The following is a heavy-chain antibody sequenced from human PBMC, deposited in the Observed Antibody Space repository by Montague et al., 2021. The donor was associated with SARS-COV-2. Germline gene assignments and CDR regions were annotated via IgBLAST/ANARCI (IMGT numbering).Heavy chain of an antibody. CDR3: ARVRMDGGSDY. CDR1: GDSVSNNRAT. D-gene: IGHD3-16*01. V-gene: IGHV6-1*01. Sequence: CAISGDSVSNNRATWNWIRQSPPTGLEWLGRIYYKYKWYNDYAVPVKSRIIINPDTSKNQFSLQLNSVTPEDTAVYYCARVRMDGGSDYWGQGTLVTVSS. CDR2: IYYKYKWYN. J-gene: IGHJ4*02.